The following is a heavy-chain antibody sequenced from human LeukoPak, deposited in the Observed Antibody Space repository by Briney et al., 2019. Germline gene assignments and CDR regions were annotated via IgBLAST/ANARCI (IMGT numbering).Heavy chain of an antibody. CDR1: GYSISSGYY. J-gene: IGHJ4*02. CDR2: IYHSGST. V-gene: IGHV4-38-2*01. D-gene: IGHD2-2*01. Sequence: ASETLSLTCAVSGYSISSGYYWGWIRQPPGKGLEWIGSIYHSGSTYYNPSLKSRVTISVDTSKNQFSLKLSSVTAADTAVYHCARQYGTRYYFDYWGQGTLVTVSS. CDR3: ARQYGTRYYFDY.